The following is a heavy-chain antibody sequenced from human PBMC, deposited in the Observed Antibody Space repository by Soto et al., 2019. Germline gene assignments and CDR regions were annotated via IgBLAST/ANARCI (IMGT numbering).Heavy chain of an antibody. D-gene: IGHD3-3*01. CDR1: GFTFSSYS. CDR2: ISSSSSYI. V-gene: IGHV3-21*01. Sequence: PGGSLRLSCAASGFTFSSYSMNWVRQAPGKGLEWVSSISSSSSYIYYADSVKGRVTISRDNAKNSLYLQMNSLRAEDTAVYYCARGRSSLLRFLEWSRICYGMDVWGQGTTVTVSS. CDR3: ARGRSSLLRFLEWSRICYGMDV. J-gene: IGHJ6*02.